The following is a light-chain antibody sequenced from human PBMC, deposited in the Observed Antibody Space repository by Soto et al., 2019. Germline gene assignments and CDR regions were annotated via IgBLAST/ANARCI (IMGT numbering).Light chain of an antibody. CDR2: DAS. Sequence: DIQMTQSPSTLSASVGDRVTITCRASQSISSWLAWYQQKPGKAPKLLIYDASSLESGVQSRFSGSGSGTEFTLTISSLQPDDFATYYCQQYNSYSSLTFGGGTKVDIK. V-gene: IGKV1-5*01. J-gene: IGKJ4*01. CDR1: QSISSW. CDR3: QQYNSYSSLT.